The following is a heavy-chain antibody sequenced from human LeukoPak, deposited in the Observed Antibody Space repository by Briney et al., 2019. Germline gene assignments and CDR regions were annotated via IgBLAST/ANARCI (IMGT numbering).Heavy chain of an antibody. J-gene: IGHJ4*02. CDR1: GFTFSSYE. V-gene: IGHV3-48*03. CDR3: ASSPRGVY. D-gene: IGHD3-10*01. Sequence: PGGSLRLSCVASGFTFSSYEMSWVRQAPGKGLEWVSEISGSGTTIFYADSVKGRFTVSRDNAKNSLYLQMNSLRVEDTAAYYCASSPRGVYWGQGTLVTVSS. CDR2: ISGSGTTI.